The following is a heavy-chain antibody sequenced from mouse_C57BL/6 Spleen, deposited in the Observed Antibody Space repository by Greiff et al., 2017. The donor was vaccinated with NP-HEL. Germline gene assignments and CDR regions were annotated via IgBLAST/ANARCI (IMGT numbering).Heavy chain of an antibody. CDR2: IYPGEGDT. V-gene: IGHV1-80*01. Sequence: VQLQQSGAELVKPGASVKISCKASGYAFSSYWMNWVKQRPGKGLEWIGQIYPGEGDTNYNGKFKGKATLTADKSSRTAYMQLSSLTSEDSAVYFCARSDYGNFDYWGQGTTLTVSS. CDR3: ARSDYGNFDY. CDR1: GYAFSSYW. J-gene: IGHJ2*01. D-gene: IGHD2-1*01.